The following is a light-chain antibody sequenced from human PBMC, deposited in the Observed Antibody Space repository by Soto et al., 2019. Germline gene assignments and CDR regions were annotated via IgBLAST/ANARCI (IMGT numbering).Light chain of an antibody. CDR1: SSDVGGYNY. J-gene: IGLJ2*01. V-gene: IGLV2-14*01. Sequence: QSVLTQPASVSGSAGQSITISCTGTSSDVGGYNYVSWYQQHPGKAPKLMIYEVSNRPSGVSNRFSGSKSDNTASLTISGLQAEDEADYYCSSYTSSSTVVIGGGTQLTVL. CDR2: EVS. CDR3: SSYTSSSTVV.